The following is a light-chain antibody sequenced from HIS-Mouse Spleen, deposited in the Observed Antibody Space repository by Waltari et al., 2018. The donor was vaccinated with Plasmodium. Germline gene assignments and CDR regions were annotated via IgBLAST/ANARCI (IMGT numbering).Light chain of an antibody. J-gene: IGLJ3*02. V-gene: IGLV3-19*01. CDR2: GKN. Sequence: SSELTQYPAVSVALVQTVRTTCLGDSLRSSCASGCQQKPGQPPVLVIYGKNNRPSGIPDRFSGSSSGNTASLTITGAQAEDEADYYCNSRDSSGNHQVFGGGTKLTVL. CDR3: NSRDSSGNHQV. CDR1: SLRSSC.